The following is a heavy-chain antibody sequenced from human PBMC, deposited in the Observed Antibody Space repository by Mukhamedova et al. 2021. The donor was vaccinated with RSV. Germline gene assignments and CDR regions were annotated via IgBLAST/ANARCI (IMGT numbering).Heavy chain of an antibody. CDR1: SGSA. Sequence: SGSAMHWVRQASGKGLEWVGRIRSKANSYATAYAASVKGRFTISRDDSKNTAYLQMNSLKTEDTPVYYCTRALAAAAAYYYYGMD. V-gene: IGHV3-73*01. CDR2: IRSKANSYAT. CDR3: TRALAAAAAYYYYGMD. J-gene: IGHJ6*01. D-gene: IGHD6-13*01.